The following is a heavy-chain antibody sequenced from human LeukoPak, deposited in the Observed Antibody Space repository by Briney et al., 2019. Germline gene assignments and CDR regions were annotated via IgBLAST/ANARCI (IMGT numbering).Heavy chain of an antibody. Sequence: SETLSLTCTVSGGSISSGDYYWSWIRQPPGKGLEWIGYIYYSGSTYYNPSLKSRVTISVDTSKNQFSLKLSSVTAADTAVYYCARAKGTNLEWPKGAFDIWGQGTMVTVSS. V-gene: IGHV4-30-4*08. J-gene: IGHJ3*02. CDR2: IYYSGST. CDR3: ARAKGTNLEWPKGAFDI. D-gene: IGHD3-3*01. CDR1: GGSISSGDYY.